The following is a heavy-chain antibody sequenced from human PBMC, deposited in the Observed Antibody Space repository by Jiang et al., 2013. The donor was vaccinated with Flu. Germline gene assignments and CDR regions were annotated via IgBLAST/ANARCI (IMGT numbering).Heavy chain of an antibody. CDR2: IYSGGTT. CDR3: ARQSNGPRRDGHNTVDY. CDR1: GHSIAGSSYF. V-gene: IGHV4-39*01. J-gene: IGHJ4*02. D-gene: IGHD5-24*01. Sequence: LLKPSETLSLTCTVSGHSIAGSSYFWGWIRQPPGKGLEWIGSIYSGGTTYYKPSLKSRVTMSVDTTKNQFSLKLSSVTAADTAVYYCARQSNGPRRDGHNTVDYWGQGTLVTVSS.